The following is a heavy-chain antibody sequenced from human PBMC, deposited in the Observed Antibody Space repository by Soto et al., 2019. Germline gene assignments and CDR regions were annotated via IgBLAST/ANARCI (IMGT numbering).Heavy chain of an antibody. Sequence: PGGSLRLSCAASGFTFSSYAMSWVRQAPGKGLEWVSAISGSGGSAYYADSVKGRFTISRDNSKNTLYLQMNSLRAEDTAVYYCARVTVPPLGRGIAAAEYYFDYWGQGTLVTVSS. CDR1: GFTFSSYA. J-gene: IGHJ4*02. CDR3: ARVTVPPLGRGIAAAEYYFDY. D-gene: IGHD6-13*01. V-gene: IGHV3-23*01. CDR2: ISGSGGSA.